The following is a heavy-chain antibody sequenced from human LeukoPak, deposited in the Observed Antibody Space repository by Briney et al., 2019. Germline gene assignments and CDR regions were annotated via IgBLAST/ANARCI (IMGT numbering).Heavy chain of an antibody. CDR3: AKDSLAVRYFDWFDY. CDR2: ISYDGSNK. CDR1: GFTVSSNY. D-gene: IGHD3-9*01. V-gene: IGHV3-30*18. Sequence: GGSLRLSCAASGFTVSSNYMSWVRQAPGKGLEWVAVISYDGSNKYYADSVKGRFTISRDNSKNTLYLQMNSLRAEDTAVYYCAKDSLAVRYFDWFDYWGQGTLVTVSS. J-gene: IGHJ4*02.